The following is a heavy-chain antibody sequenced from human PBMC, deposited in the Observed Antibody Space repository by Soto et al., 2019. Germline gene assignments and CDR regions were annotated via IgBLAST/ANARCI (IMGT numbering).Heavy chain of an antibody. CDR1: GFTFSDHY. CDR3: VRLDGSYYPDY. J-gene: IGHJ4*02. Sequence: EVQLVESGGGLVQPGGSLRLSCAASGFTFSDHYMDWVRQAPGKGLEWVGRAGNKAHSFTSEYAASVKGRFTISRDDSKKSLYLEMISLKTEETDVCYCVRLDGSYYPDYWGQGTLVTVSS. D-gene: IGHD1-26*01. CDR2: AGNKAHSFTS. V-gene: IGHV3-72*01.